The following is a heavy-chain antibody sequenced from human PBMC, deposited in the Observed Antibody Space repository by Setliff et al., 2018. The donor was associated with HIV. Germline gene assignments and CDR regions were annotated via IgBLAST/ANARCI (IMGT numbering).Heavy chain of an antibody. CDR2: ISWNSGRI. CDR1: GFTFDDYA. J-gene: IGHJ4*02. D-gene: IGHD3-9*01. CDR3: AKDIGGGAGYYNY. Sequence: SLRLSCATSGFTFDDYAMHWVRQAPGKGLEWVSGISWNSGRIAYADSVKGRFTISRGNAKNSLYLQMNSLRAEDTALYYCAKDIGGGAGYYNYWGQGTLVTVSS. V-gene: IGHV3-9*01.